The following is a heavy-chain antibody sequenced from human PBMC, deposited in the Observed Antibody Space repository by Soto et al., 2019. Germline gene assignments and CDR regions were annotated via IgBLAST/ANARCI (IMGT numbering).Heavy chain of an antibody. J-gene: IGHJ1*01. CDR2: ISNSGGRT. CDR1: GFTFSSYA. V-gene: IGHV3-23*01. Sequence: GALRLSCAASGFTFSSYAMSWGRQAPGKGLEWVSTISNSGGRTYYADSVKGRFAISRDNSKNTLYLQMTSLRPEDTAVYYCAKGVPGIAVAGTGYFQHWGQGT. CDR3: AKGVPGIAVAGTGYFQH. D-gene: IGHD6-19*01.